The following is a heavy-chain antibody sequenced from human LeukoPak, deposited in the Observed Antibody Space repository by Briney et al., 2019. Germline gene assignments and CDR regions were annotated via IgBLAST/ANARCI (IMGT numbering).Heavy chain of an antibody. CDR3: ATSIVVVPAASDH. CDR1: GYTFTSYD. Sequence: ASVKVSCKASGYTFTSYDINWVRQATGQGLEWMGWMNPNSGNTGYAQKFQGRVTMTRNTSISTAYMELSSLRSEDTAVYYCATSIVVVPAASDHWGQGTLVTVSS. D-gene: IGHD2-2*01. J-gene: IGHJ4*02. V-gene: IGHV1-8*01. CDR2: MNPNSGNT.